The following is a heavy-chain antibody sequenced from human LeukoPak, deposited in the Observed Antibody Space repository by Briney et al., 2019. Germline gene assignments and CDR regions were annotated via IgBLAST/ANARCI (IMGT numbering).Heavy chain of an antibody. Sequence: SETPPLTCAVYGGSFSGYYWSWIRQPPGKGLEWIGEINHSGSTNYNPSLKSRVTISVDTSKNQFSLKLSSVTAADTAVYYCATAITMVRGVNRGNWFDPWGQGTLVTVSS. CDR3: ATAITMVRGVNRGNWFDP. CDR1: GGSFSGYY. CDR2: INHSGST. D-gene: IGHD3-10*01. J-gene: IGHJ5*02. V-gene: IGHV4-34*01.